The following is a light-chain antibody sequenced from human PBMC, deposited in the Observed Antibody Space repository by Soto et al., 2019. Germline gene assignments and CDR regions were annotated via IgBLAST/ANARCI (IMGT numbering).Light chain of an antibody. CDR3: QQLNSYPST. CDR1: QGISSY. V-gene: IGKV1-9*01. Sequence: IQLTQSPSSLSASVGDRVTITCWASQGISSYLAWYQQKPGKAPKLLIYAASTLQSGVPSRFSGSGSGTDFTLTISSLQPEDFATYYCQQLNSYPSTFGPGTKVDIK. J-gene: IGKJ3*01. CDR2: AAS.